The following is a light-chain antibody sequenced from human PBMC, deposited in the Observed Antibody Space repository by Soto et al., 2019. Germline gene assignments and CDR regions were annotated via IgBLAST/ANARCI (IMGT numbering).Light chain of an antibody. J-gene: IGLJ2*01. V-gene: IGLV2-23*01. CDR3: CSYAGSTTHVL. CDR2: EGS. Sequence: QSVLTQPASVSGSPGQSITISCTGTSSDVGSYNLVSWYQQHPGKAPKLMIYEGSKRPSGVSNHFSGSKSGNTASLTISGLQAQDEGDYYCCSYAGSTTHVLFGGGTKLTV. CDR1: SSDVGSYNL.